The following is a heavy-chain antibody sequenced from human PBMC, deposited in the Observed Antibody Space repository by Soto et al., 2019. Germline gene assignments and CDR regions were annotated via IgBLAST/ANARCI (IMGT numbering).Heavy chain of an antibody. CDR1: GGSISSYY. Sequence: SETLSLTCTVSGGSISSYYWSWIRQPPGKGLEWIGYMYNTVISIYNPSLKSRVTISVDTLKNQFSLKLSSVTAADTAVYYCARGQGLQGPYYFDYWGQGTLVTVSS. J-gene: IGHJ4*02. V-gene: IGHV4-59*01. D-gene: IGHD4-4*01. CDR3: ARGQGLQGPYYFDY. CDR2: MYNTVIS.